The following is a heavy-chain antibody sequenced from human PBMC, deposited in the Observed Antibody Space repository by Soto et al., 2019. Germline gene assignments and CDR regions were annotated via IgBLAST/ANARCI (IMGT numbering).Heavy chain of an antibody. D-gene: IGHD6-19*01. CDR1: GGSLSSYY. CDR3: ASYGPYSSGWYLNYYFDY. Sequence: SETLSLTCTVSGGSLSSYYWSWIRQPPGKGLEWIGYIYYSGSTNYNPSLKSRVTISVDTSKNQFSLKLSSVTAADTAVYYCASYGPYSSGWYLNYYFDYWGQGTLVTVSS. V-gene: IGHV4-59*01. CDR2: IYYSGST. J-gene: IGHJ4*02.